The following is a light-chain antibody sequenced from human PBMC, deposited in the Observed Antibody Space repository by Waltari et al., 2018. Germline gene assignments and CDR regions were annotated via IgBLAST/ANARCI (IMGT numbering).Light chain of an antibody. J-gene: IGLJ2*01. Sequence: TVVTQEPPLSVSPGGTVTLTCGLSSGSVSTSNYPSWYQQTPGQAPRMLIYSTNTRPSGVPDRFSGSILGNKAALTITGAQADDESDYYCTLYMGSAIWVFGGGTRLTVL. CDR2: STN. CDR3: TLYMGSAIWV. CDR1: SGSVSTSNY. V-gene: IGLV8-61*01.